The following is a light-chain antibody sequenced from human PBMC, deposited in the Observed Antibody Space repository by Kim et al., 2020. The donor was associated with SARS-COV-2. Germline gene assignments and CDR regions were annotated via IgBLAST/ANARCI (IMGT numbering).Light chain of an antibody. Sequence: GQRVTISCSGSTSNIVTNSVNWYQQLPGTAPKLLIYSNDHRPSGVPDRFSGSKSGTSASLAISGLQSEDEADYYCSAWDDSLNGVIFGGGTQLTVL. CDR3: SAWDDSLNGVI. J-gene: IGLJ2*01. CDR1: TSNIVTNS. V-gene: IGLV1-44*01. CDR2: SND.